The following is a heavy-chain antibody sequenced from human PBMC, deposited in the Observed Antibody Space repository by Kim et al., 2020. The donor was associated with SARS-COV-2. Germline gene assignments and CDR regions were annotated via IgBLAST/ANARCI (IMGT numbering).Heavy chain of an antibody. J-gene: IGHJ4*02. V-gene: IGHV4-59*01. D-gene: IGHD6-13*01. CDR2: IYYSGST. Sequence: SETLSLTCTVSGGSISSYYWSWIRQPPGKGLEWIGYIYYSGSTNYNPSLKSRVTISVDTSKNQFSLKLSSVTAADTAVYYCARVTPAAAGYYFDYWGQGTLVTVSS. CDR3: ARVTPAAAGYYFDY. CDR1: GGSISSYY.